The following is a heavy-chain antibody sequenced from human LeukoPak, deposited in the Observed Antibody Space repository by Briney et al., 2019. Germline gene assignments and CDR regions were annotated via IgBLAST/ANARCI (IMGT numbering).Heavy chain of an antibody. J-gene: IGHJ6*03. D-gene: IGHD2-2*01. Sequence: GGSLRLSCAASGFTFSSYGMHWVRQAPGKGLEWVAFIRYDGSNKYYADSVKGRLTISRDNSKNTLYLQMNSLRAEDTAVYYCAKDHNPTYIVVVPAAYYYYMDVWGKGTTVTVSS. CDR1: GFTFSSYG. CDR2: IRYDGSNK. CDR3: AKDHNPTYIVVVPAAYYYYMDV. V-gene: IGHV3-30*02.